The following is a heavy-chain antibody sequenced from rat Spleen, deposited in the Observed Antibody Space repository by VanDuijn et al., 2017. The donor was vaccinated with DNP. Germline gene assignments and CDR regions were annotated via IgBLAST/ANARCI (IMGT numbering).Heavy chain of an antibody. D-gene: IGHD1-2*01. J-gene: IGHJ2*01. Sequence: EVQLVESGGGLVQPGTSLKLSCAASGFTFSDYYMAWVRQAPTKGLEWVAYIGSHVYAPYYGDSVKGRFTVSRDNAKSTLYLQMDSLRSEDTATYYCASWAPIAPLSTSNYWGQGVMVTVSS. CDR3: ASWAPIAPLSTSNY. CDR1: GFTFSDYY. V-gene: IGHV5-25*01. CDR2: IGSHVYAP.